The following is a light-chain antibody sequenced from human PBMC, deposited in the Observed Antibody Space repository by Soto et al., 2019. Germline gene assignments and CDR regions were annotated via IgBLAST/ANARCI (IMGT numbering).Light chain of an antibody. CDR1: QSIFYSSNNKNY. CDR3: QQYYSTPWT. CDR2: GAS. J-gene: IGKJ1*01. V-gene: IGKV4-1*01. Sequence: DIVMTQSPDSLAVSLGERSTINCKSSQSIFYSSNNKNYLTWYQQKPGQPPKLLIYGASTRESGVPDRFSGSGSGTDFTLSISSLQAEDVAVYYCQQYYSTPWTFGQGTKVEIK.